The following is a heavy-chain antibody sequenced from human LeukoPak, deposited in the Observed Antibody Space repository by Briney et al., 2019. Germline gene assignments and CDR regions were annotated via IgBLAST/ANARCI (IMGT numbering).Heavy chain of an antibody. Sequence: GGSLRLSCAASGFTFSNAWVNWVRQAPGKGLEWVGRIKSKTDGGTTDYAAPVKGRFTISRDDSKNTLYLQMNSLKTEDTAVYYCTPYYDSSGYYFFDYWGQGTLVTVSS. V-gene: IGHV3-15*07. CDR3: TPYYDSSGYYFFDY. D-gene: IGHD3-22*01. CDR2: IKSKTDGGTT. J-gene: IGHJ4*02. CDR1: GFTFSNAW.